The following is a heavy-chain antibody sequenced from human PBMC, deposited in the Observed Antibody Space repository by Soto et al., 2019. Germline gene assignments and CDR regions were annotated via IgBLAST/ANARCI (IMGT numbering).Heavy chain of an antibody. CDR2: INPNGGGT. V-gene: IGHV1-46*01. J-gene: IGHJ4*02. Sequence: ASVKVSCKASGYKFINHYIHWVRQAPGVDLEWMGIINPNGGGTDYAQKFQGRVTMTTDTYASTVHMELSSLRSEDTAVYSCARDSSASATSYSFDYWGQGTLVTVSS. CDR3: ARDSSASATSYSFDY. D-gene: IGHD3-10*01. CDR1: GYKFINHY.